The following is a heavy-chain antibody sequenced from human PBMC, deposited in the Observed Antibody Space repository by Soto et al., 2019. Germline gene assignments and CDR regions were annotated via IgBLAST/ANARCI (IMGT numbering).Heavy chain of an antibody. CDR2: IYHSGST. Sequence: QVQLQESGPGLVKPSGTLSLTCAVSSGSISSSNWWSWVRQPPGKGLEWIGEIYHSGSTNYNPSLKSRVTISVDKSKNQFSLKLSSVTAADTAVYYCARDLSGSSSGYYYYYMDVWGKGTTVTVSS. J-gene: IGHJ6*03. CDR1: SGSISSSNW. D-gene: IGHD6-6*01. V-gene: IGHV4-4*02. CDR3: ARDLSGSSSGYYYYYMDV.